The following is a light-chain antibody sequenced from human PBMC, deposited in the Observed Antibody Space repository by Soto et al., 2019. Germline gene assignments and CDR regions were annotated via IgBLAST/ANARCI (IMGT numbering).Light chain of an antibody. V-gene: IGKV1-5*03. Sequence: DIQMTQSPSTLSASVGDRVTITCRASQSISSWLAWYQQKPGTAPKVLIYKASSLESGVPSRFSGSGSGTEFTLTISSLQPDDFATYYCQQCYSYSRTFGQGTKVEIK. CDR1: QSISSW. CDR3: QQCYSYSRT. J-gene: IGKJ1*01. CDR2: KAS.